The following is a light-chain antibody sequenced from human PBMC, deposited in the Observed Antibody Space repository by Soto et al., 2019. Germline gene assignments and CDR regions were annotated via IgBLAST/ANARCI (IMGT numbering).Light chain of an antibody. CDR1: QSVSSN. Sequence: EIVMTQSPATLSVSPGARVTLSCRASQSVSSNLAWYQQKPGQAPRLLIYGASTRATGIPARFSGSGSGTEFTLTISSLQSEDFAVYYCQQYNDCPLSFGGGTKVEIK. CDR2: GAS. CDR3: QQYNDCPLS. J-gene: IGKJ4*01. V-gene: IGKV3-15*01.